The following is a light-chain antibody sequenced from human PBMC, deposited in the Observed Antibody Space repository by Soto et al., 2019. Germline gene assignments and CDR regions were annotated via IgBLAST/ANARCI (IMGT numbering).Light chain of an antibody. CDR2: DGF. CDR1: QSINNW. J-gene: IGKJ4*01. Sequence: DIQMTQSPSTLSASVGDRVTITCRASQSINNWLAWYQQKPGKAPKLLIYDGFSLESGVPLRFSGSGFGTEFTLPISSLQPDDSATYYCQQYKRYSLPFGGGTKVEIK. CDR3: QQYKRYSLP. V-gene: IGKV1-5*01.